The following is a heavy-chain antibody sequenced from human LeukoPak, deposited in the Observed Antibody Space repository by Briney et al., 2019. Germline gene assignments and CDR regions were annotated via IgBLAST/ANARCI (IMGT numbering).Heavy chain of an antibody. CDR1: GGSISSSSYY. D-gene: IGHD3-22*01. V-gene: IGHV4-39*07. CDR2: IYYSGST. Sequence: PSETLSLTCTVSGGSISSSSYYWGWIRQPPGKGLKWIGSIYYSGSTYYNPSLKSRVTISVDTSKNQFSLKLSSVTAADTAVFYCARVMGYYYDSSGYYNYYYYMDVWGKGTTVTVSS. J-gene: IGHJ6*03. CDR3: ARVMGYYYDSSGYYNYYYYMDV.